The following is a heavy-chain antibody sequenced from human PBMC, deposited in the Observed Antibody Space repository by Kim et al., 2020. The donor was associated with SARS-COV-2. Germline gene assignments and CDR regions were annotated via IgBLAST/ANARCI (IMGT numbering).Heavy chain of an antibody. V-gene: IGHV3-53*01. CDR3: ARGGYSSGVPYYFDY. D-gene: IGHD5-18*01. J-gene: IGHJ4*02. Sequence: TDSVKGRFSISRNHPNNTLYLQMNSLRAEDAAIYYCARGGYSSGVPYYFDYWGQGTLVTVSS.